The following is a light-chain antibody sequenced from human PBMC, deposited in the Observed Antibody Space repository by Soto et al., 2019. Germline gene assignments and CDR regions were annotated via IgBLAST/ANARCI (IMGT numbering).Light chain of an antibody. CDR1: QSVSSY. Sequence: EIVLTQSPATLSLSPGERATLSSRASQSVSSYLAWYQQKPGQAPRLLIYDASNRATGIPARFSGSGSGTDFTLTISSLEPEDFAVYYCQQRSNWPITLGQGTRLEIK. CDR2: DAS. J-gene: IGKJ5*01. CDR3: QQRSNWPIT. V-gene: IGKV3-11*01.